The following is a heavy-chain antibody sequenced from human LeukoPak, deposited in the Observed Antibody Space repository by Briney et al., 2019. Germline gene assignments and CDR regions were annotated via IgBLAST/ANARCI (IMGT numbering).Heavy chain of an antibody. CDR2: IVGSNGKT. CDR1: GFTFSTYT. J-gene: IGHJ4*02. V-gene: IGHV3-23*01. Sequence: GGSLRLSCAASGFTFSTYTMHWVRQAPGKGLDWVSGIVGSNGKTYYADSVKGRFTISRDNSKNTLYLQMNSLRAEDSAVYFCAKDYRPDGYNDLDYWGQGTQVTVSS. D-gene: IGHD5-24*01. CDR3: AKDYRPDGYNDLDY.